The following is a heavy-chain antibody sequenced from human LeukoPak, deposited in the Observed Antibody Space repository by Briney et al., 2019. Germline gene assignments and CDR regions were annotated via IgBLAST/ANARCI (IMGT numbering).Heavy chain of an antibody. Sequence: GGSLRLSCAASGFTFSSYSMNWVRQAPGKGLEWVSSISSSSSYIYYADSVKGRFTISRDNAKNSLYLQMNSLRAEDTAVYYCARFQVAGSAFDIWGQGTMVTVSS. CDR1: GFTFSSYS. D-gene: IGHD6-19*01. J-gene: IGHJ3*02. V-gene: IGHV3-21*01. CDR3: ARFQVAGSAFDI. CDR2: ISSSSSYI.